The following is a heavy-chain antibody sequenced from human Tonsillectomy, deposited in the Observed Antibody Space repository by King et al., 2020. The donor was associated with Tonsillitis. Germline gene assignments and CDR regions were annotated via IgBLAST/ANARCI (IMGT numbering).Heavy chain of an antibody. CDR3: ARGGIAARWYNWFDP. J-gene: IGHJ5*02. CDR2: IYYSGST. D-gene: IGHD6-6*01. CDR1: GGSISSSSYY. V-gene: IGHV4-39*01. Sequence: QLQESGPGLVKPSETLSLTCTVSGGSISSSSYYWCWIRQPPGKGLEWIGSIYYSGSTYYNPSLKSRVTISLDTSKNQFSLKLSSVTAADTAVYYCARGGIAARWYNWFDPWGQGTLVTVSS.